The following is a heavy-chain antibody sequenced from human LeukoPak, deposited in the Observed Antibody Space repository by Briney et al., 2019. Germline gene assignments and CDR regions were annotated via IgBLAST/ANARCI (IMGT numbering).Heavy chain of an antibody. J-gene: IGHJ4*02. CDR1: GGSFSGYY. D-gene: IGHD3-10*01. V-gene: IGHV4-34*01. CDR2: INHSGST. CDR3: ARGNSNTYYYGSGSRKWYYFDY. Sequence: SEALSLTCAVYGGSFSGYYWSWIRQPPGKGLEWIGEINHSGSTNYSPSLKSRVTISVDTSKNQFSLKLSSVTAADTAVYYCARGNSNTYYYGSGSRKWYYFDYWGQGTLVTVSS.